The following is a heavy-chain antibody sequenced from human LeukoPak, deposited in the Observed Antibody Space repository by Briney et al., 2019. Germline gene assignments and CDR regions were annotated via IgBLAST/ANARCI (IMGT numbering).Heavy chain of an antibody. CDR1: GGSFSGYY. Sequence: SETLSLTCAVYGGSFSGYYWSWVRQPPGKGLEWIGEINHSGTTNYNASLKSRVTISADTSKNQFSLKLNSVTAADTAVYYCARAPYCGGDCSRASDYWGQGTLVTVSS. CDR3: ARAPYCGGDCSRASDY. J-gene: IGHJ4*02. V-gene: IGHV4-34*01. CDR2: INHSGTT. D-gene: IGHD2-21*02.